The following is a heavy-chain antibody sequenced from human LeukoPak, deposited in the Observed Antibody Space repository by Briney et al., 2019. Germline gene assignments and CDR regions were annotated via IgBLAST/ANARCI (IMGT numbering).Heavy chain of an antibody. CDR3: ARELVVPAAISSCDAFDI. J-gene: IGHJ3*02. CDR1: GFTFRSYS. Sequence: GGSLRLSCVASGFTFRSYSMNWVRQAPGKGLEWVSYISSTSGTIYYADSMKGRFTISRDNAKNSLYLQMNGLRAEDTAVYYCARELVVPAAISSCDAFDIWGQGTMVTVSS. CDR2: ISSTSGTI. V-gene: IGHV3-48*04. D-gene: IGHD2-2*01.